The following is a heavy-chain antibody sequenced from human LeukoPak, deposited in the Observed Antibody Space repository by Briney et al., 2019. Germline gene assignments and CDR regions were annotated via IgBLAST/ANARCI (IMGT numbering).Heavy chain of an antibody. V-gene: IGHV1-69*04. J-gene: IGHJ4*02. CDR1: GGTFSSYA. Sequence: SVKVSCKASGGTFSSYAISWVRQAPGQGLEWMGRVIPILGIANYAQKFQGRVTITADKSTSTAYMELSSLRSEDTAVYYCAREQAYYYDSSGYPNDGYWGQGTLVTVSS. D-gene: IGHD3-22*01. CDR3: AREQAYYYDSSGYPNDGY. CDR2: VIPILGIA.